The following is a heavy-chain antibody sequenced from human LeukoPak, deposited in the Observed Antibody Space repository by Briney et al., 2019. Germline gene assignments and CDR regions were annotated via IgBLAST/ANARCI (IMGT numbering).Heavy chain of an antibody. Sequence: SETLSLTCTVSGASISPYYWSWIRQPPGKGLEWIGYRYQSGSTSYNPSLRSRVTISLDTSKNQFSLNLTSVTAAYTAVYYCARGFTLLDYWGQGTLVIVSS. CDR2: RYQSGST. CDR1: GASISPYY. J-gene: IGHJ4*02. CDR3: ARGFTLLDY. D-gene: IGHD1-26*01. V-gene: IGHV4-59*08.